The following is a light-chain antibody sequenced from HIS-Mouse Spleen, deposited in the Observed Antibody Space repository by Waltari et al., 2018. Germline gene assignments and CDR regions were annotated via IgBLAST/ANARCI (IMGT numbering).Light chain of an antibody. Sequence: SYELTQPSSVSVSPGQTARITCSGDVLATKYARWFQQKPGQAPVLVIYKDSARPSGIPERFSGSSSGTTVTLTISGAQVEDEADYYCYSAADNNWVFGGGTKLTVL. CDR3: YSAADNNWV. CDR2: KDS. CDR1: VLATKY. J-gene: IGLJ3*02. V-gene: IGLV3-27*01.